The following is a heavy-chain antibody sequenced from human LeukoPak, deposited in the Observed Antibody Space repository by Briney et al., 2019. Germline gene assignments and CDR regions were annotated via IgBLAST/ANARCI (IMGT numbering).Heavy chain of an antibody. J-gene: IGHJ4*02. V-gene: IGHV1-2*02. CDR2: INPNSGGT. Sequence: GSVKVSCKASGYTFTGYYMHGVRQAPGQGVEWMGWINPNSGGTNYAQRFQGRVTMTRDTSISTAYMELSRLRSDDTAVYYCARRIRGDGYNFDYWGQGTLVTVSS. CDR1: GYTFTGYY. D-gene: IGHD5-24*01. CDR3: ARRIRGDGYNFDY.